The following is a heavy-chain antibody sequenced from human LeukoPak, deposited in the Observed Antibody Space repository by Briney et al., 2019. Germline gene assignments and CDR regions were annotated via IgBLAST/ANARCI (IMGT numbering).Heavy chain of an antibody. CDR2: IYHSGST. CDR3: ARVAVAGLDY. D-gene: IGHD6-19*01. J-gene: IGHJ4*02. V-gene: IGHV4-31*03. CDR1: GGSISSGGYY. Sequence: SETLSLTCTVSGGSISSGGYYWSWIRQHPGKGLEWIGYIYHSGSTYYNPSLKSRVTISVDTSKNQFSLKLSSVTAADTAVYYCARVAVAGLDYWGQGTLVTVSS.